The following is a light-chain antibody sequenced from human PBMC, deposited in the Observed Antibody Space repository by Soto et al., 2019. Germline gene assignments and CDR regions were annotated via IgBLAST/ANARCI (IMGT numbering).Light chain of an antibody. J-gene: IGKJ1*01. Sequence: EIQMTHSPSSLSASVGDTVTITCRSSHDVGRWLSWYQQKPGKAPKILIFATSTLQSGVPSRFSASGSGTHFTLTISPLEPEDFAVYYCQESPRTFGQGTQVDIK. V-gene: IGKV1-12*01. CDR2: ATS. CDR1: HDVGRW. CDR3: QESPRT.